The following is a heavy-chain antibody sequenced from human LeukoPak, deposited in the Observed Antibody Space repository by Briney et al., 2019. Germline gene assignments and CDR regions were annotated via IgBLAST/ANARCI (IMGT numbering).Heavy chain of an antibody. CDR2: ISSGSGYI. V-gene: IGHV3-21*01. J-gene: IGHJ4*02. D-gene: IGHD1-26*01. CDR3: ARGLVGATSVYFDY. CDR1: GFTFSTYS. Sequence: GGSLRLSCAVSGFTFSTYSMNWVRQAPGKGLEWVSSISSGSGYIYQADSVKGRFTISRDNAKNSLYLQMNSLRAEDTAVYYCARGLVGATSVYFDYWGQGTLVTVS.